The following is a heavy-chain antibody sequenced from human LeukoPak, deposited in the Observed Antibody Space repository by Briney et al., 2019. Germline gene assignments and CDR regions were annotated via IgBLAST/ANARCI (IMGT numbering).Heavy chain of an antibody. CDR3: ARSGSSYLRYYFDY. CDR2: MYSSGST. Sequence: SETLSLTCAVYGGSFSGYYWGWIRQPPGKGLEWIGSMYSSGSTYYNPSLKSRVTISVDTSKNQFSLKLSSVTAADTAVYYCARSGSSYLRYYFDYWGQGTLVTVSS. J-gene: IGHJ4*02. V-gene: IGHV4-34*01. CDR1: GGSFSGYY. D-gene: IGHD5-12*01.